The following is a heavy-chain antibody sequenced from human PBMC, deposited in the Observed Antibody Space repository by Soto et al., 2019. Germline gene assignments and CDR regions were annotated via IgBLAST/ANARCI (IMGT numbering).Heavy chain of an antibody. CDR2: VDPYSGDT. D-gene: IGHD3-9*01. CDR3: PRVRGTTGYTPFDF. J-gene: IGHJ4*02. V-gene: IGHV1-2*04. CDR1: GYTFIDYY. Sequence: QVQLVQSGAEVKKPGASVKVSCKASGYTFIDYYIHWVRQAPGQGLEWMGWVDPYSGDTNFAQKFQGWVTMTRDTSISIAYMELSRLRSNDTALYYCPRVRGTTGYTPFDFWGQGTLLTVSS.